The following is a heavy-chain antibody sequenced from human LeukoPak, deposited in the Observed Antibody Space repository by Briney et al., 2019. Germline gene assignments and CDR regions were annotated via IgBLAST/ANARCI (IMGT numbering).Heavy chain of an antibody. CDR3: ARVVGSGSYDY. J-gene: IGHJ4*02. CDR1: GFTFSSYS. CDR2: ISSSSSYI. D-gene: IGHD3-10*01. Sequence: GGSLRLSCAASGFTFSSYSMNWARQAPGKGLEWVSSISSSSSYIYYADSVKGRFTISRDNAKNSLYLQMNSLRAEDTAVYYCARVVGSGSYDYWGQGTLVTVSS. V-gene: IGHV3-21*01.